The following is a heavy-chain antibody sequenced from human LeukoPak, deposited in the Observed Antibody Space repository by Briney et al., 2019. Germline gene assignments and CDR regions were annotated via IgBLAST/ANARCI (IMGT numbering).Heavy chain of an antibody. CDR1: GYTFTGYY. V-gene: IGHV1-2*02. Sequence: ASVKVSCKASGYTFTGYYMHWARQAPGQGLEWMGWINPNSGGTNYAQKFQGRVTMTRDTSISTAYMELSRLRSDDTAVYYCARETSSWFQPKARFDPWGQGTLVTVSS. J-gene: IGHJ5*02. CDR2: INPNSGGT. D-gene: IGHD6-13*01. CDR3: ARETSSWFQPKARFDP.